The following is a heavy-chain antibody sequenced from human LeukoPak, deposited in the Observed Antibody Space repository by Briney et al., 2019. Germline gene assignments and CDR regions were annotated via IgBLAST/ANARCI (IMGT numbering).Heavy chain of an antibody. V-gene: IGHV3-48*03. CDR1: GFTFDEYA. CDR3: AELGITMIGGV. J-gene: IGHJ6*04. CDR2: ISSSGSTI. Sequence: GGSLRLSCAASGFTFDEYAMHWVRQAPGKGLEGVSYISSSGSTIYYADSVKGRFTISRDNAKNSLYLQMNSLRAEDTAVYYCAELGITMIGGVWGKGTTVTISS. D-gene: IGHD3-10*02.